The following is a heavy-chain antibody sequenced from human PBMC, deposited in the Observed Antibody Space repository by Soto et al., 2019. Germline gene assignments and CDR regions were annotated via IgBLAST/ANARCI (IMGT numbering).Heavy chain of an antibody. CDR1: GGSFSGYY. CDR2: IYYSGST. CDR3: ARVNFLIRGVTAFDY. V-gene: IGHV4-59*01. Sequence: SETLSLTCAVYGGSFSGYYWSWIRQPPGKGLEWIGYIYYSGSTNYNPSLKSRVTISVDTSKNQFSLNLSSVTAADTAVYYCARVNFLIRGVTAFDYWGQGALVTGSS. D-gene: IGHD3-10*01. J-gene: IGHJ4*02.